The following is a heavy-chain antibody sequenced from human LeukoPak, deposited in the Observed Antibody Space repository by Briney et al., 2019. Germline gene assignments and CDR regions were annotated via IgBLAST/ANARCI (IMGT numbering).Heavy chain of an antibody. CDR1: DDSMSSYY. CDR2: IHYIGTT. V-gene: IGHV4-59*01. Sequence: PSETLSLTCTVSDDSMSSYYWSWIRQPPGKGLEWIGYIHYIGTTNYNPSLKSRVTISVDTSKNQFSLKLISVTAADTAVYYCARSAYFGSAFDYWGQGNLVTVSS. J-gene: IGHJ4*02. CDR3: ARSAYFGSAFDY. D-gene: IGHD3-10*01.